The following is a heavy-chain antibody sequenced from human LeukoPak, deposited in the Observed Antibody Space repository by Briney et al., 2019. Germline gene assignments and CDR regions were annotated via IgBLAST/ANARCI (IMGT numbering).Heavy chain of an antibody. CDR2: IKSKTDGGTT. CDR1: GFTFSNAW. J-gene: IGHJ3*02. CDR3: TTEPGHHEPDAFDI. V-gene: IGHV3-15*01. Sequence: GGSLRLSCAASGFTFSNAWMSWVRQAPGKGLEWVGRIKSKTDGGTTDYAAPVKGRFTISRDDSKNTLYLQMNSLKTEDTAVYYYTTEPGHHEPDAFDIWGQGTMVTVSS. D-gene: IGHD1-14*01.